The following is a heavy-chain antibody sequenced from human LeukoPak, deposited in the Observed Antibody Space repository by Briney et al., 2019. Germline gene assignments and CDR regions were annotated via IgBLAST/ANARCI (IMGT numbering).Heavy chain of an antibody. CDR1: GFTFSSYA. D-gene: IGHD2-2*01. CDR2: ISGSGGTT. CDR3: AKSSGYCSSTSCYPPDY. J-gene: IGHJ4*02. V-gene: IGHV3-23*01. Sequence: GGSLRLSCAASGFTFSSYAMSWVRQAPGKGLGWVSGISGSGGTTYSADSVKGRFTISRDNSKNTLYLQMNSLRAEDTAVYYCAKSSGYCSSTSCYPPDYWGQGTLVTVSS.